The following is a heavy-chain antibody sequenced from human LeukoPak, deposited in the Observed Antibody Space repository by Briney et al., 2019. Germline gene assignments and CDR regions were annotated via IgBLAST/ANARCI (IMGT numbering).Heavy chain of an antibody. D-gene: IGHD3-10*01. J-gene: IGHJ4*02. CDR3: AKALYYYGSGSYPS. CDR1: GFTFSSYG. Sequence: GGTLRLSCAASGFTFSSYGMSWVRQAPGTGLEWVSAISGGGGSTYYADSVKGRFTISRDNSKNTLYLQMNSLRAEDTAVYYCAKALYYYGSGSYPSWGQGTLVTVSS. CDR2: ISGGGGST. V-gene: IGHV3-23*01.